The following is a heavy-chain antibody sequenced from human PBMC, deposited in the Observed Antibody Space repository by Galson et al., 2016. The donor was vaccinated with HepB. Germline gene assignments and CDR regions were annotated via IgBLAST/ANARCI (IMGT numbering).Heavy chain of an antibody. CDR3: ATATNFYRYYGMDV. J-gene: IGHJ6*02. Sequence: SLRLSCAGSGFSLSMYWMVWVRQAPGKGLEWVSFISSGGTTYHAGSVKGRFTISRDKSKNTLYLQMNSLRSEDTAVYYCATATNFYRYYGMDVWGQGTTVIVSS. CDR2: ISSGGTT. V-gene: IGHV3-53*01. CDR1: GFSLSMYW.